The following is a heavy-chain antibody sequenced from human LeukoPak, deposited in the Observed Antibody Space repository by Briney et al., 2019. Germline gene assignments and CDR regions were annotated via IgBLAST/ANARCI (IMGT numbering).Heavy chain of an antibody. CDR3: TTKVIRGNSGDDYDD. Sequence: QLGGSLRLSCAASGVTFSSYGMHWVRQAPGKGLEWVALISSDGNDKLYGDSVKGRFTVSRDDSKSTLYLQMNSLRAEDTAVYYCTTKVIRGNSGDDYDDWGQGTLVTVSS. CDR1: GVTFSSYG. CDR2: ISSDGNDK. V-gene: IGHV3-30*03. J-gene: IGHJ4*02. D-gene: IGHD5-12*01.